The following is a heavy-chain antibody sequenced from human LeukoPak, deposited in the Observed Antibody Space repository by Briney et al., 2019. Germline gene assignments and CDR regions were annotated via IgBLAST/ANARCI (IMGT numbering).Heavy chain of an antibody. CDR3: ARRKDYYFDY. CDR2: IYPGDSDT. CDR1: GYSFTSYW. J-gene: IGHJ4*02. V-gene: IGHV5-51*01. Sequence: GEXXXISFKGSGYSFTSYWIGWVRQMPGKGLEWMGIIYPGDSDTRYSPSFQGQVTISAEKSISTAYLQWSSLKASDTAMYYCARRKDYYFDYWGQGTLVTVSS.